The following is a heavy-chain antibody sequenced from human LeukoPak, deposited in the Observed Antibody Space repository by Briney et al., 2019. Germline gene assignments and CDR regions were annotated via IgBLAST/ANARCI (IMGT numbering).Heavy chain of an antibody. Sequence: SETLSLTCTVSGGSLSSGSYYWSWIRQPPGKGLEWIGYIYYSGSTNYNPSLKSRVTISVDTSKNQFSLKLSSVTAAATAVYYCARAGTIVGADKGRGFDYWGQGTLVTVSS. V-gene: IGHV4-61*01. CDR2: IYYSGST. D-gene: IGHD1-26*01. J-gene: IGHJ4*02. CDR1: GGSLSSGSYY. CDR3: ARAGTIVGADKGRGFDY.